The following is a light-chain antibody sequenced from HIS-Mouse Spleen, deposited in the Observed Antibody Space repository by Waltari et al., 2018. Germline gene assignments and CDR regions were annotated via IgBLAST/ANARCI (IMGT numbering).Light chain of an antibody. CDR3: CSYAGSSTWV. Sequence: QSALTQRASVSGSPGQSITISCTGTSSDVGSYNLVSWYQQHPGKAPKLRIYEGSKRPAVVSNRFSGSKSGNTASLTISGLQAEDEADYYCCSYAGSSTWVFGGGTKLTVL. V-gene: IGLV2-23*01. CDR1: SSDVGSYNL. CDR2: EGS. J-gene: IGLJ3*02.